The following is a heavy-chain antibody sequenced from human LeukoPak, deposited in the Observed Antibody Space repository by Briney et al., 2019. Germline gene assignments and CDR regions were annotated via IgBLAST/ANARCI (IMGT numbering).Heavy chain of an antibody. V-gene: IGHV3-74*01. CDR2: INSDGSST. D-gene: IGHD3-16*02. CDR1: GFTFSSYW. J-gene: IGHJ4*02. Sequence: GGSLRLSCAASGFTFSSYWMHWVRQAPGKGLVWVSRINSDGSSTSYADSVKGRFTISRDNAKNTLYLQMNSLRAEDTAVYYCASSWGYDYVWGSYPDYRGQGTLVTVSS. CDR3: ASSWGYDYVWGSYPDY.